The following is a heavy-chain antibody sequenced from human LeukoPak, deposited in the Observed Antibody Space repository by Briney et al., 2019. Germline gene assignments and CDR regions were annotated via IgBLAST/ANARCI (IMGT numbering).Heavy chain of an antibody. CDR1: GFTVSSNY. Sequence: GGSLRLSRAASGFTVSSNYMSWVRQAPGKGLEWVSRIYSGGRIFYADSLKGRFIISTDNSKNTLYLQMNSLRAEDTAVYYCASGYSYGKVDYWGQGTLVTVSS. J-gene: IGHJ4*02. CDR3: ASGYSYGKVDY. V-gene: IGHV3-66*01. CDR2: IYSGGRI. D-gene: IGHD5-18*01.